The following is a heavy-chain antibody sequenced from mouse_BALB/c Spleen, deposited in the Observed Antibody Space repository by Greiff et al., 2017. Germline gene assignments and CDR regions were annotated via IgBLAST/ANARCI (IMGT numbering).Heavy chain of an antibody. CDR2: IYPGDGDT. Sequence: VQLQQSGAELARPGASVKLSCKASGYTFTSYWMQWVKQRPGQGLEWIGAIYPGDGDTRYTQKFKGKATLTADKSSSTAYMQLSSLASEDSAVYYCARGFTTVDYWGQGTTLTVSS. J-gene: IGHJ2*01. CDR3: ARGFTTVDY. CDR1: GYTFTSYW. D-gene: IGHD1-1*01. V-gene: IGHV1-87*01.